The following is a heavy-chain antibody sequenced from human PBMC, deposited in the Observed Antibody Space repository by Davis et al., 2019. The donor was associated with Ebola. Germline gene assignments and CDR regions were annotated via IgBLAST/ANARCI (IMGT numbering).Heavy chain of an antibody. CDR2: IYYSGST. V-gene: IGHV4-59*08. Sequence: SETLSLTCTVSGGSISSYYWSWIRQPPGKGLEWIGYIYYSGSTNYNPSLKSRVTISVDTSKNQFSLKLSSVTAADTAVYYCARHAPGVTSAGTEWFDPWGQGTLVTVSS. D-gene: IGHD6-13*01. CDR3: ARHAPGVTSAGTEWFDP. J-gene: IGHJ5*02. CDR1: GGSISSYY.